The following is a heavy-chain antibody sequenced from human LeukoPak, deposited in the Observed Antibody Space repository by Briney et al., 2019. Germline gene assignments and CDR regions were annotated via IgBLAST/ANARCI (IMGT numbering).Heavy chain of an antibody. V-gene: IGHV4-39*01. CDR1: GDSISISTYY. CDR3: ARARAHSYYDFWSGYYWGFDY. Sequence: SETLSLTCTVSGDSISISTYYWGWIRQPPGTGLEWIGSISYSGSTYYNPSLKSRVTISLDTSKIQFSLKLNSVTAADTAVYYCARARAHSYYDFWSGYYWGFDYWGQGTLVTVSS. J-gene: IGHJ4*02. D-gene: IGHD3-3*01. CDR2: ISYSGST.